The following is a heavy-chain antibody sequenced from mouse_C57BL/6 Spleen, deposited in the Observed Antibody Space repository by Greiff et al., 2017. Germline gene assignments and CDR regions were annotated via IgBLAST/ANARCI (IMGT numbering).Heavy chain of an antibody. Sequence: QVQLQQPGAELVMPGASVKLSCKASGYIFTSYWMHWVKQRPGQGLEWIGEIDPSDSYTNYNQKFKGKSTLTVDKSSSTAYMQLSSLTSEDCAVYYCARNRAMDYWGQGTSVTVSS. CDR1: GYIFTSYW. J-gene: IGHJ4*01. CDR3: ARNRAMDY. CDR2: IDPSDSYT. V-gene: IGHV1-69*01.